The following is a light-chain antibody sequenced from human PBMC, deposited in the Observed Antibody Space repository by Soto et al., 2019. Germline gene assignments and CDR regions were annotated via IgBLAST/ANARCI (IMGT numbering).Light chain of an antibody. CDR1: QSVSSRY. CDR2: AAS. V-gene: IGKV3-20*01. J-gene: IGKJ1*01. CDR3: QLYGSSPRR. Sequence: SVITQTPETVSLSPGERATLCCRHSQSVSSRYLAWYQQEPGQAPSLLIYAASSRATGVPDRFSGSGSGTDFTLTISRLEPEDFAVYYCQLYGSSPRRFCQGTKVDNK.